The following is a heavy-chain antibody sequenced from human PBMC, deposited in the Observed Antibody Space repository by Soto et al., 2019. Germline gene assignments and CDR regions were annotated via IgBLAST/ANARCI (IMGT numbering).Heavy chain of an antibody. CDR1: GFSVSLNY. Sequence: GGSLRLSCAASGFSVSLNYMSWVRQAPGKGLEWVSVIYSGGTTYYADSVKGRFTVSRDSSRNTLYLQMDSLRADDTAVYYCARAGVDIGVYYHYYALDVWGQGTTVTVSS. CDR2: IYSGGTT. D-gene: IGHD5-12*01. J-gene: IGHJ6*02. CDR3: ARAGVDIGVYYHYYALDV. V-gene: IGHV3-66*01.